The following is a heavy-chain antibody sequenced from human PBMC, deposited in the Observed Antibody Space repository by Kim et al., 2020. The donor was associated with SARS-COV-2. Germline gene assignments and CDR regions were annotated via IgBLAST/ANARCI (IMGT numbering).Heavy chain of an antibody. J-gene: IGHJ6*03. V-gene: IGHV1-69*01. Sequence: KFQGRVTITADESTNTAYMELSSLRSEDTAVYYCARPRGGSTSYYYYMDVWGKGTTVTVSS. D-gene: IGHD2-2*01. CDR3: ARPRGGSTSYYYYMDV.